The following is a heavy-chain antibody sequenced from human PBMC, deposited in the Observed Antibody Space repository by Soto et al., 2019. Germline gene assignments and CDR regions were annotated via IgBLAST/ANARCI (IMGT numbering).Heavy chain of an antibody. CDR2: IKSKRDGGTT. CDR3: VEGWNDF. V-gene: IGHV3-15*01. CDR1: GFMFSSAW. J-gene: IGHJ4*02. Sequence: HLVESGGDLVKPGGSLRLSCAASGFMFSSAWMSWVRQAPGKGLEWVGRIKSKRDGGTTDSAPPVKGRFVISRDDSKNTLYLQMNSLKTDDTAVYYCVEGWNDFWGQGTLVAVSS. D-gene: IGHD1-1*01.